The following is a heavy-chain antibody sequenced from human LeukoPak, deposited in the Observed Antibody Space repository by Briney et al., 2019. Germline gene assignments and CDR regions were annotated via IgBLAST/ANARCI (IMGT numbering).Heavy chain of an antibody. V-gene: IGHV5-51*01. CDR2: IYTGDSDT. J-gene: IGHJ5*02. CDR1: GYSFTSYW. D-gene: IGHD3-3*01. CDR3: ARQDYDFWSGYRGNNWFDP. Sequence: GESLKISCKGSGYSFTSYWIGWVRQMPGKGLEWMGIIYTGDSDTRYSPSFQGQVTISADKSISTAYLQWSSLKASDTAMYYCARQDYDFWSGYRGNNWFDPWGQGTLVTVSS.